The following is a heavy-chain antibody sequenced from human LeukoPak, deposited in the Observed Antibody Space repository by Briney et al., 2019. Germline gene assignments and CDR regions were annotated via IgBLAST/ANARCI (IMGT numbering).Heavy chain of an antibody. Sequence: PSETLSLTCTVSGGSISSYYWSWIRQPPGKGLEWIGYIYYSGSTNYNPSLKSRVTISVDTSKNQFSLKLSSVTAADTAVYYCARERGEVWFDYYYYYGMDVWGQGTTVTVSS. CDR2: IYYSGST. J-gene: IGHJ6*02. V-gene: IGHV4-59*01. CDR1: GGSISSYY. D-gene: IGHD3-10*01. CDR3: ARERGEVWFDYYYYYGMDV.